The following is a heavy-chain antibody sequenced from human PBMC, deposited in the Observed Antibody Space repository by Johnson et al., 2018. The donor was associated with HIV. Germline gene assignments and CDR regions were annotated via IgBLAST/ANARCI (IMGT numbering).Heavy chain of an antibody. J-gene: IGHJ3*02. CDR3: ARDRAEYSTWLDAFDI. V-gene: IGHV3-43*01. D-gene: IGHD6-6*01. CDR2: ISWDGGST. CDR1: GFTFDDYT. Sequence: VQLVESGGVVVQPGGSLRLSCAASGFTFDDYTMHWVRQAPGKGLEWVSLISWDGGSTYYADSVKGRFTISRDNAKNSLYLQMNSLRAEDTAVFYCARDRAEYSTWLDAFDIWGQGTMVTVSS.